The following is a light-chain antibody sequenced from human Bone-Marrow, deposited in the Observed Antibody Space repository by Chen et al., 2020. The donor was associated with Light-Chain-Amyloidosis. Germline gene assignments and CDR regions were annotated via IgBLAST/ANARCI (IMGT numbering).Light chain of an antibody. J-gene: IGKJ1*01. V-gene: IGKV3-15*01. CDR2: SAS. CDR1: ESVGSN. CDR3: QQYKNWPPWT. Sequence: EIVMTQSPDTLSVSPGETATLSCRASESVGSNVAWHQQRPGQAPRLLIYSASIRATGVPARFRGSGSGTEFTLTISRPQSEDSALYYCQQYKNWPPWTFGQGTKVEIK.